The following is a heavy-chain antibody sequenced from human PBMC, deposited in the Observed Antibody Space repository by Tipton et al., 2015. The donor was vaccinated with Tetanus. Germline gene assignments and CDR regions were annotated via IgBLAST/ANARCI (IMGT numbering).Heavy chain of an antibody. Sequence: GSLRLSCAASGFTFSSYWMSWVRQAPGKGLEWVANIKQDGSEKYYVDSVKGRFTISRDNAKNSLYLQMNSLRAEDTAVDYCARDRIAARLDYWGQGSLVTVSS. J-gene: IGHJ4*02. CDR3: ARDRIAARLDY. CDR1: GFTFSSYW. D-gene: IGHD6-6*01. CDR2: IKQDGSEK. V-gene: IGHV3-7*01.